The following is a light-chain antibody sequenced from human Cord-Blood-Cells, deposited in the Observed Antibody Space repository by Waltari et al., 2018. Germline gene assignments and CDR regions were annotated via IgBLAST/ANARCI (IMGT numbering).Light chain of an antibody. CDR2: LGS. CDR1: QSLLHSNDYNY. V-gene: IGKV2-28*01. J-gene: IGKJ1*01. CDR3: MQALQTPWT. Sequence: DNVMTQSPLSLPVTPGEPASISCRASQSLLHSNDYNYLDWYLQKPGQSPQLLIYLGSNRASGLPDRFSCSGSGTYFTLKISSVEAEDVGVYYCMQALQTPWTFGQGTKVEIK.